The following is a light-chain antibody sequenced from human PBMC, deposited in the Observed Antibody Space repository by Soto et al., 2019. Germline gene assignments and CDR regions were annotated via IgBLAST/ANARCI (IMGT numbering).Light chain of an antibody. V-gene: IGKV1-39*01. CDR2: AAS. CDR3: KKSKSTPPFT. J-gene: IGKJ3*01. CDR1: QSISSY. Sequence: DIQMTQSPSSLSASVGDRVTITCRASQSISSYLNWYQQKPGKAPKLLIYAASSLQSGVPSRFSGSGSGTDFTPTLSSLQPKDFAPYYCKKSKSTPPFTFGPGTKVDIK.